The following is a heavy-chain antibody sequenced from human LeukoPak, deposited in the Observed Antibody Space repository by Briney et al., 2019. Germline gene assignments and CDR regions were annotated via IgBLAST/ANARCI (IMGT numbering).Heavy chain of an antibody. Sequence: PGRSLRLSCAGSGVTFSTYAMQWVRPAPGKGLEWVAVISYDGSNKYYADSVKGRFTISRDNSKNTLYLQMNSLRLEDSAVYYCARDQDALTGNGAFDIWGQGTMVTVSS. J-gene: IGHJ3*02. CDR1: GVTFSTYA. CDR2: ISYDGSNK. D-gene: IGHD3-9*01. CDR3: ARDQDALTGNGAFDI. V-gene: IGHV3-30-3*01.